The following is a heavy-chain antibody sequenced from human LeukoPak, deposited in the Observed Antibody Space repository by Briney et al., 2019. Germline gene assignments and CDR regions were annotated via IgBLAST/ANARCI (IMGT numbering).Heavy chain of an antibody. J-gene: IGHJ4*02. CDR1: GFTFSSHA. V-gene: IGHV3-23*01. Sequence: GGSLRLSCAASGFTFSSHAVSWVRRAPGKGLEWVSGLIENGATTYYADSVKGRFTISRDNSRNTMYLQMNSLRVEDTAVYYCVKDYQVGNSPAFGDYWGQGTLVTISS. CDR3: VKDYQVGNSPAFGDY. CDR2: LIENGATT. D-gene: IGHD1-26*01.